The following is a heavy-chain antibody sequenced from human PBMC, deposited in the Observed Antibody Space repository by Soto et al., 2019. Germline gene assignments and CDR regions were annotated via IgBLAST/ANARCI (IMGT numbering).Heavy chain of an antibody. CDR2: IIWNTGRV. V-gene: IGHV3-9*01. J-gene: IGHJ6*02. Sequence: EVQLVESGGDLVQPGRSLRLSCAVSGLSFHATGMHWVRQAPGKGLEWVSGIIWNTGRVGYADSVKGRFTISRDKTKNSMYLQMNTLRVEDTALYFCTEDITPGGADLWGQGTTVTVSS. CDR3: TEDITPGGADL. CDR1: GLSFHATG. D-gene: IGHD3-10*01.